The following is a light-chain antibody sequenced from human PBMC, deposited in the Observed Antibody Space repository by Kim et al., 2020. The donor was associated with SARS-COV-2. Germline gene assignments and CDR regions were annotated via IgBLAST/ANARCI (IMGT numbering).Light chain of an antibody. CDR1: SLRSYY. J-gene: IGLJ2*01. CDR3: NSQDSSGAHVV. CDR2: GKN. V-gene: IGLV3-19*01. Sequence: SSELTQDSAVSVALGQTVRITCQGDSLRSYYASWYQQKPGQAPVLVIYGKNNRPSGIPDRFSGSSTGNTASLTITGAQAEDEADYYCNSQDSSGAHVVFGGGTQLTVL.